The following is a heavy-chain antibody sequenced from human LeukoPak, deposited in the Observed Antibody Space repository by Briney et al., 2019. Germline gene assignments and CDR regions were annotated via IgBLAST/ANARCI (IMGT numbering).Heavy chain of an antibody. CDR1: GFTFSMYW. CDR3: ARDPWADSSGFPLHH. V-gene: IGHV3-7*03. D-gene: IGHD3-22*01. CDR2: IKQDGSVT. J-gene: IGHJ1*01. Sequence: GGSLRLSCATSGFTFSMYWMSWVRQAPGKGLESVANIKQDGSVTYYVDSVRGRFTISRDNAKNSLYLQMNSLRAEDTAVYYCARDPWADSSGFPLHHWGQGTLVTVSS.